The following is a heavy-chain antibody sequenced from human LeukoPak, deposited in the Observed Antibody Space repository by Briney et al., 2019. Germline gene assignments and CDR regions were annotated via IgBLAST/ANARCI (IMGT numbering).Heavy chain of an antibody. V-gene: IGHV5-51*01. CDR2: IYAGDSDS. CDR1: GYRFTSYW. CDR3: VRSSCRGGSCYPLGIYFDY. J-gene: IGHJ4*02. Sequence: GGSLEISCKGSGYRFTSYWIGWVRQLPGKGLGWMGIIYAGDSDSRYSPSFQGQVTISADKSISTAYLQWSSLKASDTTMYYCVRSSCRGGSCYPLGIYFDYWGQGTLVTVSS. D-gene: IGHD2-15*01.